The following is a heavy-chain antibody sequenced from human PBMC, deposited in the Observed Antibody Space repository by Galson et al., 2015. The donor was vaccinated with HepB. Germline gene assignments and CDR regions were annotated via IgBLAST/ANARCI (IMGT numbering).Heavy chain of an antibody. CDR1: GGSTSSYY. D-gene: IGHD3-22*01. V-gene: IGHV4-59*01. CDR3: ARVRGQVDSSGYIYYYYGMDV. Sequence: ETLSLTCTVSGGSTSSYYWSWIRQPPGKGLEWIGYIYYSGSTNYNPSLKSRVTISVDTSKNQFSLKLSSVTAADTAVYYCARVRGQVDSSGYIYYYYGMDVWGQGTTVTVSS. J-gene: IGHJ6*02. CDR2: IYYSGST.